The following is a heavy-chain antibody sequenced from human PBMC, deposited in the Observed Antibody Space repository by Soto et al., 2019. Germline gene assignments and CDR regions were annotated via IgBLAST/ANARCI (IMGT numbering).Heavy chain of an antibody. CDR1: RFTFSDYA. Sequence: EVQLLESGGGLVQSGGSLRLSCVAARFTFSDYAMSWVRQAPGKGREWVSAIGGDGVNEHYTDSGKGRFTISRDNSKNNQYLQMNSLRAEDTAMYYCAKEQFKANGQLDAFDVWGQGTVVTVSS. D-gene: IGHD2-8*01. CDR3: AKEQFKANGQLDAFDV. V-gene: IGHV3-23*01. J-gene: IGHJ3*01. CDR2: IGGDGVNE.